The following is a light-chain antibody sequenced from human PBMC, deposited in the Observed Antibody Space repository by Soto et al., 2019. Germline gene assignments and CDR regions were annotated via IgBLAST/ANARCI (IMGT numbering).Light chain of an antibody. CDR1: QSVSSSY. CDR3: QQYRRAPWK. V-gene: IGKV3-20*01. J-gene: IGKJ1*01. Sequence: EIVLTQSPGTLSLSPGERVTLSCRASQSVSSSYLAWYQQKPGQAPRLLFYGASSRATGIPDRFSGSGSGTDFILTISRLEPDEVEVYNRQQYRRAPWKIGQGTKVDIK. CDR2: GAS.